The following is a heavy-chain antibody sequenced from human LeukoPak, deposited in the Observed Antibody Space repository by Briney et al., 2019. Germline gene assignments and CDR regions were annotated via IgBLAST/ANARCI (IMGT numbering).Heavy chain of an antibody. V-gene: IGHV1-2*02. CDR2: INPNSGGT. Sequence: GASVKVSCKASGYTFTGYYMHWVRQAPGQGLEWMGWINPNSGGTNYAQKFQGRVTMTRDTSISTAYMELSRLRADDTAVYYCARLGSGYLPDYYYYYMDVWGKGTTVTVSS. J-gene: IGHJ6*03. D-gene: IGHD3-22*01. CDR3: ARLGSGYLPDYYYYYMDV. CDR1: GYTFTGYY.